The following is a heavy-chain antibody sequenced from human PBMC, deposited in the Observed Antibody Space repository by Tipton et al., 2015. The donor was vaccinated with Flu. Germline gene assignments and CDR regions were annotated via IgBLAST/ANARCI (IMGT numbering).Heavy chain of an antibody. V-gene: IGHV4-39*07. CDR3: AKVLFGWVES. J-gene: IGHJ5*01. CDR1: GGSISSSSHY. Sequence: TLSLTCTVSGGSISSSSHYWGWIRQAPGRGLEWVGSIYYTGYPYYNSSLKSRLAMSIDTSKKQFSMGLSSVNAADTAVYYCAKVLFGWVESWAQGTLVTVSS. CDR2: IYYTGYP. D-gene: IGHD3-16*01.